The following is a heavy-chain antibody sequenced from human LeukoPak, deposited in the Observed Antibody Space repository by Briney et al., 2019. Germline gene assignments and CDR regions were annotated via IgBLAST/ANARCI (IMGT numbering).Heavy chain of an antibody. D-gene: IGHD5-24*01. J-gene: IGHJ4*02. Sequence: ASVKVSCKASGYTFTSYGISWVRQAPGQGLEWMGWISAYNGNTSYAQKLQGRVTMTTDTSTSTAYMELRSLRSDDTAVYYCARVERWLQFYYFDYWGQGTLVTVSS. CDR1: GYTFTSYG. CDR2: ISAYNGNT. CDR3: ARVERWLQFYYFDY. V-gene: IGHV1-18*01.